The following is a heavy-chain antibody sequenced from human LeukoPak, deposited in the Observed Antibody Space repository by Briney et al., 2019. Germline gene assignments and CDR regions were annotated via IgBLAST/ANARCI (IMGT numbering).Heavy chain of an antibody. J-gene: IGHJ4*02. CDR3: AGRAQTTGWSFDY. D-gene: IGHD6-19*01. CDR2: IHTSGST. Sequence: SETLSLTCIVSGGSISSYYWSWIRQPAGKGLEWTGQIHTSGSTNYNPSLKSRVAMSVDTSKNQFSLELSSVTAADTAVYYCAGRAQTTGWSFDYWGQGAPVTVSS. V-gene: IGHV4-4*07. CDR1: GGSISSYY.